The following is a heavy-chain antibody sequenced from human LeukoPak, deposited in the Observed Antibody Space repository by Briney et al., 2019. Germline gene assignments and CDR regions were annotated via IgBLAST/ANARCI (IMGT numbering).Heavy chain of an antibody. D-gene: IGHD4-11*01. V-gene: IGHV1-18*01. Sequence: ASVKVSCKTSGYTFTNYGVSWVRQAPGQGLEWMGWIGAYNGYTNYAQKLQVRVTMTTDTSTSTAYMELRSLTSDDTAVYYCARDKAVTTELTQYFQHWGQGTLVTVSS. CDR1: GYTFTNYG. CDR3: ARDKAVTTELTQYFQH. CDR2: IGAYNGYT. J-gene: IGHJ1*01.